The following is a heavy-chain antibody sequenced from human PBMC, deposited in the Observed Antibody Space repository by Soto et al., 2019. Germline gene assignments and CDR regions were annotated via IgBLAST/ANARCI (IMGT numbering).Heavy chain of an antibody. V-gene: IGHV1-18*01. CDR1: GYTFTSYG. D-gene: IGHD4-17*01. J-gene: IGHJ4*02. Sequence: QVQLVQSGAEVKKPGASVKVSCKASGYTFTSYGISWVRQAPGQGLEWMGWISAYNGNTNYEQKLQGRVTMTTDTSTSKAYMELRSQGADDAAVYYCARDLGPMTTVIRGSIDYWGQGTLVTVSS. CDR3: ARDLGPMTTVIRGSIDY. CDR2: ISAYNGNT.